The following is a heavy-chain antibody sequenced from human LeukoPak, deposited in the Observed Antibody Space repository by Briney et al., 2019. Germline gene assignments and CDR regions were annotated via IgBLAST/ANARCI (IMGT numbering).Heavy chain of an antibody. V-gene: IGHV4-34*01. CDR1: GGSFSGYY. CDR2: INHSGST. CDR3: ARVDEGSGWYAWAVVDY. J-gene: IGHJ4*02. D-gene: IGHD6-19*01. Sequence: PSETLSLTYAVYGGSFSGYYWSWIRQPPGKGLEWIGEINHSGSTNYNPSLKSRVTISVDTSKNQFSLKLSSVTAADTAVYYCARVDEGSGWYAWAVVDYWGQGTLVTVSS.